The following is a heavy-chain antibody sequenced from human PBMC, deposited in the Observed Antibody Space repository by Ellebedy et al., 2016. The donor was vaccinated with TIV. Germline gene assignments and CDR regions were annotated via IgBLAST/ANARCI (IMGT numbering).Heavy chain of an antibody. V-gene: IGHV1-18*01. Sequence: AASVKVSCKASGHTFTSYGISWLRQAPGQGLEWMGWISGYNGNTNYVQKFQDRVTMTTDKSTSTAYMELRSLRSDDTAVYYCARDGRVPGNWFDPWGQGTLVTVSS. CDR2: ISGYNGNT. D-gene: IGHD2/OR15-2a*01. CDR1: GHTFTSYG. J-gene: IGHJ5*02. CDR3: ARDGRVPGNWFDP.